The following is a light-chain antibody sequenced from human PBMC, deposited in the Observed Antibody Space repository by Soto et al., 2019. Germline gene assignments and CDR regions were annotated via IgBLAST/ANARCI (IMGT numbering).Light chain of an antibody. CDR2: GAS. J-gene: IGKJ4*01. Sequence: EIVLTQSPATLSLSPGERASLSCRASQTITTYLAWYQQRPGQPPRLLIYGASNRATGTPARFSGSGSGTDFTLTISSLQPEDFATYYCQQLNSYPLTFGGGTKVDIK. V-gene: IGKV3-11*01. CDR3: QQLNSYPLT. CDR1: QTITTY.